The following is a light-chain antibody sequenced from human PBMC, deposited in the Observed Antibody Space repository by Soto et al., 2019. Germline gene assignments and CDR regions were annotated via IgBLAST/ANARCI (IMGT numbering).Light chain of an antibody. J-gene: IGKJ1*01. CDR3: HQYGASPRT. CDR2: GAT. CDR1: QSVSSSY. Sequence: EIVLTQSPGTLSASPGERATLSCGASQSVSSSYINWYQQKPGQAPRLLIYGATIRATGIPDRFSGNGSGTDFTLTISRPEPEDFAVYYCHQYGASPRTFGQGTKVDIK. V-gene: IGKV3-20*01.